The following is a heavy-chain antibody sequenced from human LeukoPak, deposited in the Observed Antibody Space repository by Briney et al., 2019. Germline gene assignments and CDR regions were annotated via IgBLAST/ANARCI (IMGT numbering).Heavy chain of an antibody. CDR3: ARGYSRWSTPTSPYYYRMDV. CDR2: IIPIFSTA. V-gene: IGHV1-69*01. CDR1: GDTLNNYS. D-gene: IGHD6-13*01. J-gene: IGHJ6*02. Sequence: ASVKVSCKASGDTLNNYSITWVRQAPGQGLEWMGGIIPIFSTANYAQKFQGRVTITADESTNTAYMELSSLTSDDTAVYYCARGYSRWSTPTSPYYYRMDVWGQGTTVAVSS.